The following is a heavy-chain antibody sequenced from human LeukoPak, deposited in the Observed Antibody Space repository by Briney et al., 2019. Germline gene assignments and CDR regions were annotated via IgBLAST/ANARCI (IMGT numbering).Heavy chain of an antibody. Sequence: GGSLRLSCAASGFTFSSYSMSWVRQAPGKGLEWVSGTSDRGDYTYYADSVKGRLTISRDTSKNTLYLQMNSLRAEDTALYFCAKKAQYDGHYPLDYWGQGTLVTVSA. CDR1: GFTFSSYS. J-gene: IGHJ4*02. V-gene: IGHV3-23*01. CDR2: TSDRGDYT. D-gene: IGHD4/OR15-4a*01. CDR3: AKKAQYDGHYPLDY.